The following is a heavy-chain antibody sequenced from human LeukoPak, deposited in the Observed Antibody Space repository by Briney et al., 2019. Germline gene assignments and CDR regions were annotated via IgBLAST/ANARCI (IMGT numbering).Heavy chain of an antibody. CDR1: GGSISSYY. D-gene: IGHD2-21*01. V-gene: IGHV4-59*05. J-gene: IGHJ5*02. Sequence: SETLSLTCTVSGGSISSYYWSWIRQPPGKGLEWIGSIYYSGSTYYNPSLKSRVTISVDTSKNQFSLKLSSVTAADTAVYYCARPIQDGWFDPWGQGTLVTVSS. CDR2: IYYSGST. CDR3: ARPIQDGWFDP.